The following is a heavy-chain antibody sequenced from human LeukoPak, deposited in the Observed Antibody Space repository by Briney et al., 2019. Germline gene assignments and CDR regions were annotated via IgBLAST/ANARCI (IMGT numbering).Heavy chain of an antibody. V-gene: IGHV5-51*01. D-gene: IGHD2-15*01. CDR3: ARHADYVVVVTPPDY. CDR1: GYSFTNYW. CDR2: VYPGDSDT. J-gene: IGHJ4*02. Sequence: GESLKISCKGSGYSFTNYWIGWVRQRPWKGLEWMGIVYPGDSDTRYSPSFQGQVTISADKSISTAYLQWSSLKASDTAMYYCARHADYVVVVTPPDYWGQGTLVTVSS.